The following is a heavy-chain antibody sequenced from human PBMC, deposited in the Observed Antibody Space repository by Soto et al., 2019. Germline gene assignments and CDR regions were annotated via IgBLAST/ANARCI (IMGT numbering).Heavy chain of an antibody. CDR2: ITDTGGST. CDR3: ATTPGVETPGYPIFYFDF. Sequence: EIQLWQSGGGLVQPGGSLRLSCVASGFIFNDYAMSWVRQAPGKGLEWVSGITDTGGSTLYADSVKGRFTVSRDRNTLFLHMGSLRAEDTAIYYCATTPGVETPGYPIFYFDFWGQGALVTVSS. J-gene: IGHJ4*02. D-gene: IGHD6-13*01. CDR1: GFIFNDYA. V-gene: IGHV3-23*01.